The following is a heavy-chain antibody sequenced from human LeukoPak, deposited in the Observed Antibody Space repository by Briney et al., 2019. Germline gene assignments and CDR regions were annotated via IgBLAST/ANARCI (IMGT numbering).Heavy chain of an antibody. CDR2: INHSGST. D-gene: IGHD2-2*01. Sequence: SETLSLTCAVYGGSFSGYYWSWIRQPPGKGLEWIGEINHSGSTNYNPSLKSRVTISVDTSKNQFSLKLSSVTAADTAVYYCARGSSYCSSTSCYAWYFDYWGRGTLVTVSS. J-gene: IGHJ4*02. CDR1: GGSFSGYY. V-gene: IGHV4-34*01. CDR3: ARGSSYCSSTSCYAWYFDY.